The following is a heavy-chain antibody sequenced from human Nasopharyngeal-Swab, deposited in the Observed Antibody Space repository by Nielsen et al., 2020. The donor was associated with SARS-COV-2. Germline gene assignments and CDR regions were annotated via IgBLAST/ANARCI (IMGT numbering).Heavy chain of an antibody. CDR2: ISSSSSYI. J-gene: IGHJ4*02. CDR3: ARNPPYAIFGSGHSTIQDY. V-gene: IGHV3-21*04. D-gene: IGHD3-3*01. Sequence: GESLKISCAASGFTFSSYSMNWVRQAPGKGLEWVSSISSSSSYIYYADSVKGRFTISRDNAKNSLYLQMNSLRAEDTAFYYCARNPPYAIFGSGHSTIQDYWGQGTLVTVSS. CDR1: GFTFSSYS.